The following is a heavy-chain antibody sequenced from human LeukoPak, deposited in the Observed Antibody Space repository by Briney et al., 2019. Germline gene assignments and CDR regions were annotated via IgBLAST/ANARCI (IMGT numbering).Heavy chain of an antibody. J-gene: IGHJ5*02. CDR3: ARAQIAVAGRANWFDP. V-gene: IGHV4-59*01. D-gene: IGHD6-19*01. CDR2: IYYSGST. CDR1: GGSISSYY. Sequence: SETLSLTCAVYGGSISSYYWSWIRQPPGKGLEWIGYIYYSGSTNYNPSLKSRVTISVDTSKNQFSLKLSSVTAADTAVYYCARAQIAVAGRANWFDPWGQGTLVTVSS.